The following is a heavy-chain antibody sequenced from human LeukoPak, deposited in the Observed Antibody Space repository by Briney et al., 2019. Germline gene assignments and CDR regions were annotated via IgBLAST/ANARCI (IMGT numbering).Heavy chain of an antibody. V-gene: IGHV1-46*01. CDR1: GYTFTSYY. CDR2: INPSGGST. D-gene: IGHD4-17*01. J-gene: IGHJ4*02. Sequence: ASVKVSCKASGYTFTSYYMHWVRQAPGQGLEWMGIINPSGGSTSYAQKFQGRVTMTRDMSTSTAYMELSSLRSEDTAVYYCASQRKAVTTPYYFDYWGQGTLVTVSS. CDR3: ASQRKAVTTPYYFDY.